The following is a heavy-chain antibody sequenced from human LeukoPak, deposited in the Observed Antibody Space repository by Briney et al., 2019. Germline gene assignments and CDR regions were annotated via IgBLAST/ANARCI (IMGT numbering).Heavy chain of an antibody. CDR2: INPSGSST. CDR1: GYSFTSHY. Sequence: ASVKVSCKASGYSFTSHYMHWVRQAPGQGLEWMGLINPSGSSTLYAQKFQGRVTMTRDMSTTTDYMELSSLRPEDTAVYYCARDNSVGDIAWWFDPWGQGTLVTVSS. D-gene: IGHD3-16*02. V-gene: IGHV1-46*01. J-gene: IGHJ5*02. CDR3: ARDNSVGDIAWWFDP.